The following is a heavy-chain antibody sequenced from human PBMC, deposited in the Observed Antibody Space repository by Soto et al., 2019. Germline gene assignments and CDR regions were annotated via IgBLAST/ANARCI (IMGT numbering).Heavy chain of an antibody. V-gene: IGHV4-34*01. Sequence: QEQLQQWGAGLLKPSETLSLTCASYGGSFSDHYWSWIRQSPGKRLEWIGEASHRGHRRHNPSLKSRVSISVDMSKKQFSLMLTSVTAADTAVYYCARGPPYFYGSGSYYNLWGQGTLVTVSS. CDR3: ARGPPYFYGSGSYYNL. CDR2: ASHRGHR. J-gene: IGHJ4*02. D-gene: IGHD3-10*01. CDR1: GGSFSDHY.